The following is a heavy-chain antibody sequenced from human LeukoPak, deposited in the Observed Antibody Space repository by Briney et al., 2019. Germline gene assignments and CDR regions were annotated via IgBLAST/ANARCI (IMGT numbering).Heavy chain of an antibody. CDR1: GFTVSGHY. Sequence: PGGSLRLSCAASGFTVSGHYMSWVRRAPGKGLEWVSIIYSGGATYYADSVKGRFTIPRDNSNNTFYLQMNSLRAEDTAVYCCTRDLYSSGWFDYWGQGTLVTVSS. V-gene: IGHV3-53*01. J-gene: IGHJ4*02. CDR3: TRDLYSSGWFDY. CDR2: IYSGGAT. D-gene: IGHD6-19*01.